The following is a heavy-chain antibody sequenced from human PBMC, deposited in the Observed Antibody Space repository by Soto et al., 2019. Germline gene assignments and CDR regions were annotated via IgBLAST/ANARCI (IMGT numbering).Heavy chain of an antibody. Sequence: PXXTLSLPCSVSGGSIRSNIYYWGSIRQPPGKGLEWIATVHYSGSTYYTPSLKNRVTISADTSKNQFSLRLNSVTEADTAVYYCARGSYYYDSSGYYHYWGQGTLVTSPQ. CDR2: VHYSGST. V-gene: IGHV4-39*01. CDR3: ARGSYYYDSSGYYHY. CDR1: GGSIRSNIYY. D-gene: IGHD3-22*01. J-gene: IGHJ4*02.